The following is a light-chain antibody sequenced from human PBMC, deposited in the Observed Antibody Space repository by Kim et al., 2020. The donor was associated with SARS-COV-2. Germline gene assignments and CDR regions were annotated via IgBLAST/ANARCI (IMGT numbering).Light chain of an antibody. CDR2: DAS. J-gene: IGKJ4*01. CDR1: QSVSSY. V-gene: IGKV3-11*01. Sequence: EIVLTQSPATLSLSPGERATLSCRASQSVSSYLAWYQQKPGQAPRLLIHDASNRATGIPGRFSGSGSGTDFTLTISSLETEDFAVYYCQQRSSWPITFGGGTKVDIK. CDR3: QQRSSWPIT.